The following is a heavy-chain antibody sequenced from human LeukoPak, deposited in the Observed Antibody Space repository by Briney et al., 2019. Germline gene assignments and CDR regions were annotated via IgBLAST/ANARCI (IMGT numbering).Heavy chain of an antibody. CDR2: ISAYNGNT. D-gene: IGHD2-15*01. CDR1: GYTFSNYI. J-gene: IGHJ4*02. CDR3: ARVLDPVGSAY. Sequence: ASVKVSCKASGYTFSNYIIHWVRQAPGQGLEWMGWISAYNGNTNYAQKLQGRVTMTTDTSTSTAYMELRSLRSDDTAVYYCARVLDPVGSAYWGQGTLVTVSS. V-gene: IGHV1-18*01.